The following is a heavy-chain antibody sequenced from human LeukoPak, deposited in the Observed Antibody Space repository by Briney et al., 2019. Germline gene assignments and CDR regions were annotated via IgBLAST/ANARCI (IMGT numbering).Heavy chain of an antibody. D-gene: IGHD3-22*01. CDR3: AKRDDSGGNLVDL. V-gene: IGHV4-39*02. CDR2: IYYSGST. Sequence: SETLSLTCTVSGGSIRSGSHYWVWIRQPPGKGLEWIGSIYYSGSTYYNSSLENRVTISIDTSKNRFSLRLRSLSAADTSVYYCAKRDDSGGNLVDLWGQGTLVTVSS. J-gene: IGHJ4*02. CDR1: GGSIRSGSHY.